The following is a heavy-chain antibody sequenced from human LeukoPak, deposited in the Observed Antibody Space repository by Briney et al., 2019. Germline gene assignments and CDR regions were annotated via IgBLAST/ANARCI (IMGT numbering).Heavy chain of an antibody. CDR2: IFYSGST. D-gene: IGHD3-10*01. CDR3: ARLWLGVRPPDY. CDR1: GGSLSSSSYY. J-gene: IGHJ4*02. V-gene: IGHV4-39*01. Sequence: SETLSLTCTVSGGSLSSSSYYWGWVRQPPGEGLEWIGSIFYSGSTYYKPSLRSRVTISVDTSKNQFSLRLSSVTAADTAVYYCARLWLGVRPPDYWGQGTLVTVSS.